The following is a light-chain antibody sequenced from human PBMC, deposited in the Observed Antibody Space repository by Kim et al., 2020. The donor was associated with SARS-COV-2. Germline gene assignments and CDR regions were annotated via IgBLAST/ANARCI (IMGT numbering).Light chain of an antibody. CDR2: GAS. V-gene: IGKV3-20*01. Sequence: PGERATLSCRATQSIGSSYIAWYQQKPGQAPRLLIYGASNRATGIPDRFSGSGSGTDFSLSINRLEPEDFAVYYCQQHGTSTWAFGQGTKVDIK. CDR3: QQHGTSTWA. J-gene: IGKJ1*01. CDR1: QSIGSSY.